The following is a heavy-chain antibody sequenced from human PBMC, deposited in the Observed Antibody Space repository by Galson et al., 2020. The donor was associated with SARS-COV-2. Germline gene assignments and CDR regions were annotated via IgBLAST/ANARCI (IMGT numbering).Heavy chain of an antibody. J-gene: IGHJ4*02. Sequence: SGPTLVKPTQTLTLTCTFSGFSLSTSGVGVGWIRQPPGKALEWLALIYWNDDKRYSPSLKSRLTITKDTSKNQVVLTMTNMDPVDTATYYCAHMQGDEWNYDVLTGFDYWGQGTLVTVSS. CDR3: AHMQGDEWNYDVLTGFDY. D-gene: IGHD1-7*01. V-gene: IGHV2-5*01. CDR1: GFSLSTSGVG. CDR2: IYWNDDK.